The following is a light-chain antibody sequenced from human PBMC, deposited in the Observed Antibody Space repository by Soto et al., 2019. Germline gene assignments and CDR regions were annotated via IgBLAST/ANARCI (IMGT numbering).Light chain of an antibody. V-gene: IGKV1-5*03. CDR3: QQYDSYSPYT. CDR2: KAS. Sequence: DIQMTQFPPTLSASIGDRVTITCRASQTISSSLAWYQQKPGKAPKLLVYKASTLETGVPSRFSGSISGTEFTLTISNLQPDDFATYYCQQYDSYSPYTFGQGTRLEIK. CDR1: QTISSS. J-gene: IGKJ2*01.